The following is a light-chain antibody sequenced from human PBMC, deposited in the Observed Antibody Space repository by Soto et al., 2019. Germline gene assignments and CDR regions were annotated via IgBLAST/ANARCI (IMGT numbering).Light chain of an antibody. J-gene: IGLJ2*01. Sequence: VLTQPPPPAGAPGQSVTISCIGNSRDGGGYNYVSWYQQHPGKAPNLIIYEVSKRPSGAPDRLSGPKSGNPASLPVSGLQAEDEADYSCSSYAASNNLGVFGGGTKVTVL. V-gene: IGLV2-8*01. CDR2: EVS. CDR3: SSYAASNNLGV. CDR1: SRDGGGYNY.